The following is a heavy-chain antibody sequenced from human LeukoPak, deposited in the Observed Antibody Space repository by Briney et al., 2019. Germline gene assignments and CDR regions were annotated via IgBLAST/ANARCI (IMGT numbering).Heavy chain of an antibody. V-gene: IGHV4-34*01. D-gene: IGHD6-13*01. J-gene: IGHJ6*03. Sequence: PSETLSLTCAVYGGSFSGYYWSWIRQPPGKGLEWIGEINHSGSTNYNPSLKSRVTISVDTSKNQFSLKLSSVTAADTAVYYCARGRSYSSSWNYYYYYMDVWGKGTTVTVSS. CDR2: INHSGST. CDR1: GGSFSGYY. CDR3: ARGRSYSSSWNYYYYYMDV.